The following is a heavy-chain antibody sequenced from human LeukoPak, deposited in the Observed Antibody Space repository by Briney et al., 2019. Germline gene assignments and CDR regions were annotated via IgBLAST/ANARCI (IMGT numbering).Heavy chain of an antibody. V-gene: IGHV3-48*04. CDR2: IHLSGTPT. J-gene: IGHJ4*02. Sequence: PGGSLRLSCEASGFAFSIYRMNWVRQAPGKGLEWVSYIHLSGTPTHYADPVKGRFSNSRDNVKNSLYLQMDNLRAEDTAVYYCARDRGYTRTNTGGYPVFDLWGQGTLVTVSS. CDR3: ARDRGYTRTNTGGYPVFDL. D-gene: IGHD2-8*02. CDR1: GFAFSIYR.